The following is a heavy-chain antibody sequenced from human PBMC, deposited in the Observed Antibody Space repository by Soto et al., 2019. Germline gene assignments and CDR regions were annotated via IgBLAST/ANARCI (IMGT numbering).Heavy chain of an antibody. J-gene: IGHJ6*02. CDR2: IYYSGST. CDR3: ARVNCGGDCYSFLYYYYGMDV. D-gene: IGHD2-21*02. CDR1: GGSISSGDYY. Sequence: SETLSLTCTVSGGSISSGDYYWSWIRQPPGKGLEWIGYIYYSGSTYHNPSLKSRVTISVDTSKNQFSLKLSSVTAADTAVYYCARVNCGGDCYSFLYYYYGMDVWGQGTKVTVSS. V-gene: IGHV4-30-4*02.